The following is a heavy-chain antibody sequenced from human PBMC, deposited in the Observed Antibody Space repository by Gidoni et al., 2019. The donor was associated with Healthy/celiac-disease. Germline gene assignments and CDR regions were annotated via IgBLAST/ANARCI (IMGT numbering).Heavy chain of an antibody. CDR1: GGSFSGYY. CDR3: ARALYYDSSGYPY. V-gene: IGHV4-34*01. CDR2: INHSGST. J-gene: IGHJ4*02. Sequence: QVQLQQWGAGLLKPSETLSRTCAVDGGSFSGYYWSWIRQPPGKELEWIGEINHSGSTNYNPSLKSRVTISVDTSKNQFSLKLSSVTAADTAVYYCARALYYDSSGYPYWGQGTLVTVSS. D-gene: IGHD3-22*01.